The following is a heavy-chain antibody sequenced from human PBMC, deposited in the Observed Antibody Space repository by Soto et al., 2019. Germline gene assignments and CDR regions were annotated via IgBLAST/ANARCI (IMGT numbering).Heavy chain of an antibody. D-gene: IGHD1-26*01. CDR3: ARVREGTTTYYFDY. V-gene: IGHV4-59*01. CDR1: GGSINSFY. Sequence: SETLSLTCSASGGSINSFYWTWIRQSPGKGLEWIGYIYYTGSNTNYNPSLKSRVTISVDTSRNQFSLNLRSVTAADTAVYFCARVREGTTTYYFDYWGQGTLVTVSS. J-gene: IGHJ4*02. CDR2: IYYTGSNT.